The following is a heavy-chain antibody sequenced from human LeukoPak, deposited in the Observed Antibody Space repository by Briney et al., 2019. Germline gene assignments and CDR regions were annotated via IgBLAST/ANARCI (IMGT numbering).Heavy chain of an antibody. CDR2: TYYRSKWYN. D-gene: IGHD6-13*01. Sequence: SQTLSLTCAISGDSVSSNSAAWNWIRQSPSRGLEWLGRTYYRSKWYNDYAVSVKSRITINPDTSKNQFSLQLNSVTPEDTAVYYCARATPIIAAAGSSWYYFDYWGQGTLVTVSS. J-gene: IGHJ4*02. V-gene: IGHV6-1*01. CDR1: GDSVSSNSAA. CDR3: ARATPIIAAAGSSWYYFDY.